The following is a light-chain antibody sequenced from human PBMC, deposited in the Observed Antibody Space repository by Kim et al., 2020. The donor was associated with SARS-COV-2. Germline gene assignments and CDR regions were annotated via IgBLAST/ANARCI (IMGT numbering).Light chain of an antibody. CDR2: EVS. CDR3: SSYAGSNNFV. Sequence: LTQPPSASGSPGQSVTISCTGTSSDVGVYNYVSWYQQHPGKAPKLMIYEVSKRPSGVPDRFSGSKSGNTASLTVSGLQAEDEADYYCSSYAGSNNFVFGTGTKV. V-gene: IGLV2-8*01. CDR1: SSDVGVYNY. J-gene: IGLJ1*01.